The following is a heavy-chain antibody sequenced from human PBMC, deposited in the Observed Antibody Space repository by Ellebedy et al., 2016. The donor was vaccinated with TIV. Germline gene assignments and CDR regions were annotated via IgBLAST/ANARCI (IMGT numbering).Heavy chain of an antibody. CDR2: ISAYNGNT. J-gene: IGHJ4*02. Sequence: ASVKVSXXASGYTFTGYYMHWVRQAPGQGLEWMGWISAYNGNTNYAQKLQGRVTMTTDTSTSTAYMELRSLRSDDTAVYYCARSWGSGSYYFGYWGQGTLVTVSS. D-gene: IGHD3-10*01. CDR1: GYTFTGYY. V-gene: IGHV1-18*04. CDR3: ARSWGSGSYYFGY.